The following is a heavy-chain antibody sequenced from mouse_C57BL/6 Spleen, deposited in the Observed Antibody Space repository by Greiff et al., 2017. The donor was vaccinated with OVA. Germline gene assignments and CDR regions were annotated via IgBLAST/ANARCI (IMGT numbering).Heavy chain of an antibody. CDR2: IDPTDSST. D-gene: IGHD3-3*01. CDR3: AVGPWAYVHTGDYSMDY. Sequence: QVQLQQPGAELVMPGVSVKLSCKASGYSFTSYWMHWVKQRPGQGLEWIGEIDPTDSSTNYNQKFKGKSTLTVDQSSSTAYMQLSSLTSENSAVYYCAVGPWAYVHTGDYSMDYWGQGTSVTVSS. CDR1: GYSFTSYW. V-gene: IGHV1-69*01. J-gene: IGHJ4*01.